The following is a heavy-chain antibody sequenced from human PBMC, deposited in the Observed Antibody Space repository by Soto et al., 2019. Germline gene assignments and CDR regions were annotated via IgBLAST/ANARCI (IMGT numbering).Heavy chain of an antibody. V-gene: IGHV3-30-3*01. CDR3: ARGHYYDSSALEDYFDY. J-gene: IGHJ4*02. CDR2: ISYDGSNK. CDR1: GFTFSSYA. D-gene: IGHD3-22*01. Sequence: PGGSLRLSCAASGFTFSSYAMHWVRQAPGKGLEWVAVISYDGSNKYYADSVKGRFTISRDNSKNTLYLQMNSLRAEDTAVYYCARGHYYDSSALEDYFDYWGQGTLVTVSS.